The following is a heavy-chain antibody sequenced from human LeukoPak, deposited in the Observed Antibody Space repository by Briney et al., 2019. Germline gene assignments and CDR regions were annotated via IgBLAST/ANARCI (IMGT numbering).Heavy chain of an antibody. CDR2: ISSSGNTI. D-gene: IGHD6-19*01. CDR3: ARLGGSGWYLDY. CDR1: GFTFSDYY. Sequence: GSLRLSCAASGFTFSDYYMSWIRQAPGKGLGWVSYISSSGNTIYYADSVKGRFTISRDNAKNSLFLQMNSLRAEDTAVYYCARLGGSGWYLDYWGQRTLVTVSS. J-gene: IGHJ4*02. V-gene: IGHV3-11*04.